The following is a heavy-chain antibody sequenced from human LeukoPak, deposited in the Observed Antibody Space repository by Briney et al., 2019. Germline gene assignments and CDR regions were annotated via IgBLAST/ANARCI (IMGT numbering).Heavy chain of an antibody. CDR2: IKHDGSDI. Sequence: GGSLRLSCVVSGFTFSDYWMTWVRQAPGKGLGWVANIKHDGSDIHYVDSVKGRFTISRDNAQSSLFLQMSSLRREDTAVYYCARGPSTTLTRRWGQGTLVAVSS. CDR3: ARGPSTTLTRR. CDR1: GFTFSDYW. J-gene: IGHJ4*02. V-gene: IGHV3-7*01. D-gene: IGHD4-11*01.